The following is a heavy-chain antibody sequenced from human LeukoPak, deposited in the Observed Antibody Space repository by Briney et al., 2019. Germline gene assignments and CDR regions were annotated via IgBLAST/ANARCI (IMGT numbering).Heavy chain of an antibody. D-gene: IGHD2-21*01. J-gene: IGHJ2*01. CDR3: ARPRIWYFDL. CDR1: GGSFSGYY. Sequence: SQTLSLSCAVYGGSFSGYYWSWIRQPPGKGLEWIGEINHSGSTNYNPSLKSRVTISVDTSKNQFSLKLSSVTAADTAVYYCARPRIWYFDLWGRGTLVTVSS. V-gene: IGHV4-34*01. CDR2: INHSGST.